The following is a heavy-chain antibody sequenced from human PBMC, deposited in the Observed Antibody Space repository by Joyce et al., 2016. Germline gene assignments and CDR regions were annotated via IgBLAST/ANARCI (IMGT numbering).Heavy chain of an antibody. J-gene: IGHJ6*02. Sequence: QLVESGGGVVKAGGSLRLSCEASGSTFSSSSMSWFRQEPGKGLEWVAAISATSYYIFHAETVRGRFTVSRDNAKKTLYLQMNSLRAEDSAVFYCARGGISYYYAMDVWGQGTTVTVSS. V-gene: IGHV3-21*01. CDR3: ARGGISYYYAMDV. CDR2: ISATSYYI. CDR1: GSTFSSSS. D-gene: IGHD3-16*01.